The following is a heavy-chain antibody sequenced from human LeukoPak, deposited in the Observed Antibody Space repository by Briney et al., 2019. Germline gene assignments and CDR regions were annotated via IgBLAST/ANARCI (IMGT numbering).Heavy chain of an antibody. D-gene: IGHD6-19*01. V-gene: IGHV3-30*18. CDR2: ISDDGSNK. CDR3: AKDALGSSGWYGDY. CDR1: GFTFSNYG. Sequence: PGRSLRLSCAASGFTFSNYGMHWVRQAPGKGLEWVALISDDGSNKNHADSVKGRFTISRDNSKNTLYLQMNSLKPEDTAVYYCAKDALGSSGWYGDYWGQGTPVTVSS. J-gene: IGHJ4*02.